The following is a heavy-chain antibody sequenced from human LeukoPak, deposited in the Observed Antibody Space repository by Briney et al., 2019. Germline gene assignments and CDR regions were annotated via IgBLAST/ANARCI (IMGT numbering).Heavy chain of an antibody. Sequence: PGGSLRLSCAASGCTFSSYDMHWVRQATGKGLDWVSAIDIAGDTYYPGSVKGRFTISRENAKNSLYLQMNSLRAGDTAVYYCARVAAAGKGFDYWGQGTLVTVSS. CDR1: GCTFSSYD. J-gene: IGHJ4*02. V-gene: IGHV3-13*01. CDR3: ARVAAAGKGFDY. D-gene: IGHD6-13*01. CDR2: IDIAGDT.